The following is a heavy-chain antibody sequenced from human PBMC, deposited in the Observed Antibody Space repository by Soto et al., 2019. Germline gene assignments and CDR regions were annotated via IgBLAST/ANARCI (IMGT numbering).Heavy chain of an antibody. J-gene: IGHJ5*02. Sequence: QVQLVQSGAEVKKPGASVKVSCKASGYTFTGYYMHWVRQAPGQGLEWMGWINPNSGGTNYAQKFQGRVTMTRDPSISTAYMEPSRLRSDGTAVDYRAGGGGLLEWHSHWFDPWGQGTLVTVSS. CDR2: INPNSGGT. CDR3: AGGGGLLEWHSHWFDP. D-gene: IGHD3-3*01. CDR1: GYTFTGYY. V-gene: IGHV1-2*02.